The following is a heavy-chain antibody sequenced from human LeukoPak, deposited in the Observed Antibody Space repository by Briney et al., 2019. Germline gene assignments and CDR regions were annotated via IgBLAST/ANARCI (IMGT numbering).Heavy chain of an antibody. V-gene: IGHV4-31*03. Sequence: SQTLSLTCTVSGGSISSGGYYWSRIRQHPGKGLEWIGYIYYSGSTYYNPSLKSRVTISVDTSKNQFSLKLSSVTAADTAVYYCARGIAAAGINWFDPWGQGTLVTVSS. CDR1: GGSISSGGYY. J-gene: IGHJ5*02. CDR3: ARGIAAAGINWFDP. D-gene: IGHD6-13*01. CDR2: IYYSGST.